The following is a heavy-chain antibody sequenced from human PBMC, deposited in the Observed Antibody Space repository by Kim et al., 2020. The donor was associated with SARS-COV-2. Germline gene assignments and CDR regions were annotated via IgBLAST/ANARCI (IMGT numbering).Heavy chain of an antibody. CDR2: MNANSGNT. J-gene: IGHJ3*01. CDR1: GYTFTRYG. CDR3: ARGRLYYDFWGGLYF. Sequence: ASVKVSCKAAGYTFTRYGINWVRQAPGQGLEWMGWMNANSGNTSYAQKLQGRVTMTTDTSTSTAYMELRSLRFDDTALYYCARGRLYYDFWGGLYFWGQG. V-gene: IGHV1-18*01. D-gene: IGHD3-3*01.